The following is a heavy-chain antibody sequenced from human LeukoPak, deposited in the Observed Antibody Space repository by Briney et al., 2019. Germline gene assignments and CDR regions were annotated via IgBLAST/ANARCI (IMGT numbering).Heavy chain of an antibody. CDR3: ARGSLFDY. J-gene: IGHJ4*02. CDR1: GFTFSSYA. V-gene: IGHV3-48*04. Sequence: GGSLRLSCAASGFTFSSYAMNWIRQAPGKGLEWVSFISDTSGSTIYYADSVKGRFTISRDNAKNSLYLQINSLRAEDTAVYYCARGSLFDYWGQGTLVTVSS. CDR2: ISDTSGSTI.